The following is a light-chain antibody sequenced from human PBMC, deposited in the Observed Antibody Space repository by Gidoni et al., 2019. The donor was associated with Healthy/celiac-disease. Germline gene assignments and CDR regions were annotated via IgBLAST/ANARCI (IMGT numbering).Light chain of an antibody. CDR3: QQRSNWPPLT. CDR1: QSVSSY. CDR2: DAS. V-gene: IGKV3-11*02. Sequence: EFVLTQSPATLSLSPGERATLSCMASQSVSSYLAWYQQKPGQAPRLLIYDASNRATGIPARFSGSGSGRDFTLNISSLEPEDFAVYYCQQRSNWPPLTFGGGTKVEIK. J-gene: IGKJ4*01.